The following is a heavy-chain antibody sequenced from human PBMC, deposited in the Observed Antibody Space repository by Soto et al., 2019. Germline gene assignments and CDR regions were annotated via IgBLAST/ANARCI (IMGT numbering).Heavy chain of an antibody. CDR3: ARGERIAAAGDWFDP. CDR2: INPNSGGT. V-gene: IGHV1-2*02. Sequence: ASVKVSCKASGYTFTGYYMHWVRQAPGQGLEWMGWINPNSGGTNYAQKFQGRVTMTRDTSISTAYMELSRLRSDDTAVYYCARGERIAAAGDWFDPWGQGTMVTVYS. D-gene: IGHD6-13*01. CDR1: GYTFTGYY. J-gene: IGHJ5*02.